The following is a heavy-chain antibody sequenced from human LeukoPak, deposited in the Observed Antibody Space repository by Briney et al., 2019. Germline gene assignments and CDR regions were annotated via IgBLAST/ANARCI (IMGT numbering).Heavy chain of an antibody. J-gene: IGHJ2*01. CDR2: IYNSENT. CDR3: ARFYSGPSGWFVLWFFDL. D-gene: IGHD6-19*01. CDR1: GASVSSYY. V-gene: IGHV4-4*09. Sequence: KPWETLSPTCTVSGASVSSYYWSWIPQPPGKGLEGSGYIYNSENTKYNCSLESRVTMSIDTSKNRLFLKLSSVTAADTAVYYCARFYSGPSGWFVLWFFDLWGRGTLVTVSS.